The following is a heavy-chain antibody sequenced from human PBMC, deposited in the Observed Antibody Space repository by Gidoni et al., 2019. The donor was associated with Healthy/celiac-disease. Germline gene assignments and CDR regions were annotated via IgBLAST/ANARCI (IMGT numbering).Heavy chain of an antibody. Sequence: SGFTFSSDSMNWVRQAPGKGLEWVSYISSSSSTIYYADSVKGRFTISRDNAKNSLYLQMNSLRDGDTAVYYCASGRYNYYDSSGYYSDFDYWGQGTLVTVSS. CDR1: GFTFSSDS. CDR2: ISSSSSTI. J-gene: IGHJ4*02. D-gene: IGHD3-22*01. V-gene: IGHV3-48*02. CDR3: ASGRYNYYDSSGYYSDFDY.